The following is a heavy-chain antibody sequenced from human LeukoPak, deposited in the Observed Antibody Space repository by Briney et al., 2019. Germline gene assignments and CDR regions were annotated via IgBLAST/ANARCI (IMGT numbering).Heavy chain of an antibody. CDR3: ARDSGDYVPFGC. J-gene: IGHJ4*02. V-gene: IGHV1-2*02. Sequence: ASVKVSCKASGYSFTGYYMHWVRQAPGQGLEWMGWINPITGDTSYAQKLQGRVTMTRDTSISTAYMELSRLRCDDTAVYFCARDSGDYVPFGCWGQGTLVT. D-gene: IGHD4-17*01. CDR2: INPITGDT. CDR1: GYSFTGYY.